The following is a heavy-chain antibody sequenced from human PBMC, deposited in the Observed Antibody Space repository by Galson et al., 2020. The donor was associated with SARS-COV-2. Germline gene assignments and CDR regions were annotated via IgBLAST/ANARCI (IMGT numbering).Heavy chain of an antibody. J-gene: IGHJ6*01. CDR3: ATGLAVAGTRGNYYYYYGMDV. V-gene: IGHV1-24*01. CDR2: FDPEDGET. Sequence: ASVKVSCKVSGYTLTELSMHWVRQAPGKGLEWMGGFDPEDGETIYAQKFQGRVTMTEDTSTDTAYMELSSLSSEDTAVYYCATGLAVAGTRGNYYYYYGMDVWGQGTTVTVSS. CDR1: GYTLTELS. D-gene: IGHD6-19*01.